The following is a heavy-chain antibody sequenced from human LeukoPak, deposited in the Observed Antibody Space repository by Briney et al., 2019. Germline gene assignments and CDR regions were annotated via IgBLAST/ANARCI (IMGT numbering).Heavy chain of an antibody. CDR1: GFTFSTYV. V-gene: IGHV3-23*01. CDR3: ARVSTAVSLAIDY. CDR2: ISGSAGSI. D-gene: IGHD6-13*01. Sequence: GGSMRLSWAASGFTFSTYVMSWVRQAPGKGLGWVSDISGSAGSIYHAASVKGRFTISRDNSKNTLYLQMHGLRVDNTAVYYCARVSTAVSLAIDYWGQGTLVTVST. J-gene: IGHJ4*02.